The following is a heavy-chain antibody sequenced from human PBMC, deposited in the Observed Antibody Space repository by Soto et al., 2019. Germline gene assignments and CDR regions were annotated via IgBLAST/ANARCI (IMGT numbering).Heavy chain of an antibody. CDR2: IYYSGST. Sequence: SETLSLTCTVSGGSISSYYWSWIRQPPGKGLEWIGYIYYSGSTNYNPSLKSRVTISVDTSKNQFSLKLSSVTAADTAVYYCATLGYCSSTSCYSPFDPWGQGTLVTVSS. D-gene: IGHD2-2*03. CDR3: ATLGYCSSTSCYSPFDP. V-gene: IGHV4-59*08. J-gene: IGHJ5*02. CDR1: GGSISSYY.